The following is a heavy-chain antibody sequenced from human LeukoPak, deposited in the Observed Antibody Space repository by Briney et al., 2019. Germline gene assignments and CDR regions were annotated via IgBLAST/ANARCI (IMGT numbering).Heavy chain of an antibody. D-gene: IGHD4/OR15-4a*01. J-gene: IGHJ4*02. CDR1: GFTFSSYW. Sequence: GGSLRLSCAASGFTFSSYWMSWVRQAPGKGLVWVANVKQDGSERYYVGSVRGRFTISRDNAKNSLYLQMNSLRAEDTAVYYCAREGAYYLDSWGQGTLVAVSS. CDR3: AREGAYYLDS. CDR2: VKQDGSER. V-gene: IGHV3-7*01.